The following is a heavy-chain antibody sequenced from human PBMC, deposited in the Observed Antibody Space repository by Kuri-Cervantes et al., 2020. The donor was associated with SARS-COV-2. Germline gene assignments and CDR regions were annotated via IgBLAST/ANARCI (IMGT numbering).Heavy chain of an antibody. V-gene: IGHV4-59*12. D-gene: IGHD2-2*01. Sequence: SETLSLTCTVSGGSISSYYWSWIRQPPGKGLEWIGYIYYSGSTNYNPSLKSRVTISVDTSKNQFSLKLSSVTAADTAVYYCASLSYCSSTSCYSGIEYFQHWGQGTLVTVSS. CDR2: IYYSGST. CDR3: ASLSYCSSTSCYSGIEYFQH. CDR1: GGSISSYY. J-gene: IGHJ1*01.